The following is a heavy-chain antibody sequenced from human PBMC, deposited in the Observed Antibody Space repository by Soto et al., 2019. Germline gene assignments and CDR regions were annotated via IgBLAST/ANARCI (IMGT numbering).Heavy chain of an antibody. CDR3: VREPHGSGGNCYLSRVDY. J-gene: IGHJ4*02. CDR2: ISDDGNKR. Sequence: QVQLVESGGGVVQPGGSLRLSCAVSGFTFSTYAMHWVRQAPVRGLEWVAVISDDGNKRYYADSVKGRFTVSGDSSKNTLYLQLNSLRLEDTAVYYCVREPHGSGGNCYLSRVDYWGRGTLVTVSS. V-gene: IGHV3-30-3*01. CDR1: GFTFSTYA. D-gene: IGHD2-15*01.